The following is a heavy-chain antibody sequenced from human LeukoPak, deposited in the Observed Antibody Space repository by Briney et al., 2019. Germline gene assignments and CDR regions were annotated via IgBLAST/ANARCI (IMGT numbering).Heavy chain of an antibody. CDR1: GFTFSSYW. D-gene: IGHD3-22*01. CDR3: RGYDSSGYYPYYFDY. Sequence: GGSLRLSCAASGFTFSSYWMSWVRQAPGKGLEWVANIKQDGSEKYYVDSVKGRFTISRDNAKNSLYLQMNSLRAEDTAVYYCRGYDSSGYYPYYFDYWGQGTLVTVSS. V-gene: IGHV3-7*01. CDR2: IKQDGSEK. J-gene: IGHJ4*02.